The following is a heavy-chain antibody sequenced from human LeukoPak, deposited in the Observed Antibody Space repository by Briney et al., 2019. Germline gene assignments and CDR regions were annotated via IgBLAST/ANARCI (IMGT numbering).Heavy chain of an antibody. D-gene: IGHD1-7*01. CDR2: INPSGGST. V-gene: IGHV1-46*01. J-gene: IGHJ4*02. CDR1: GYTFTSYY. Sequence: ASVTVSCKASGYTFTSYYMHWVRQAPGQGLEWMGIINPSGGSTSYAQKFQGRVTMTRDISTSTVYMELSSLRSEDTAVYYCARPPANWNYEYYFDYWGQGTLVTVSS. CDR3: ARPPANWNYEYYFDY.